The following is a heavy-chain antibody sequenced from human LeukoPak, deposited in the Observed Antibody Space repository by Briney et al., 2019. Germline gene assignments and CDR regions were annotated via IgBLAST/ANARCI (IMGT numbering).Heavy chain of an antibody. D-gene: IGHD4-11*01. Sequence: ASVKVSCKASGYTFTSYYMHWVRQAPGQGLEWMGIINPGGGSTSYAQKFQGRVTMTRDMSTSTVYMELSSLRSEDTAVYYCTRVEETATTAAIIRKYSYYYYYMDVWGKGNTVTVSS. CDR1: GYTFTSYY. J-gene: IGHJ6*03. CDR2: INPGGGST. V-gene: IGHV1-46*01. CDR3: TRVEETATTAAIIRKYSYYYYYMDV.